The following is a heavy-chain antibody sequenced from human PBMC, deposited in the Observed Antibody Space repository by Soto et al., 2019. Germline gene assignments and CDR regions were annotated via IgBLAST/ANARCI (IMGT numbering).Heavy chain of an antibody. D-gene: IGHD1-1*01. CDR3: ARMATYGTLNWFDP. CDR2: MNPNSANT. J-gene: IGHJ5*02. Sequence: ASVKVSCKASGYAFGDYDISWVRQAPGQGLEWMGWMNPNSANTGYAQKFQGRVSMTRDMSISTAYMELSRLRPEDTAIYYCARMATYGTLNWFDPWGQGALVTVSS. V-gene: IGHV1-8*01. CDR1: GYAFGDYD.